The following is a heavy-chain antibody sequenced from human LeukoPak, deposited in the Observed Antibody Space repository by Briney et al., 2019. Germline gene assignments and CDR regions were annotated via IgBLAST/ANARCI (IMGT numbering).Heavy chain of an antibody. Sequence: PGGSLRLSCAASGFIFNNYGLIWVRQAPGKGLEWVSAISNDGGGTQYADFVEGRFTISSDNSKNTLFLQMSSLRAEDTALYYCAKGSSGYFADLWGQGTLVTVSS. J-gene: IGHJ5*02. CDR1: GFIFNNYG. CDR2: ISNDGGGT. CDR3: AKGSSGYFADL. D-gene: IGHD3-22*01. V-gene: IGHV3-23*01.